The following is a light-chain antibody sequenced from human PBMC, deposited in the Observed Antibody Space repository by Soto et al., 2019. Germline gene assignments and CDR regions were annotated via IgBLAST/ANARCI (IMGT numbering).Light chain of an antibody. J-gene: IGLJ1*01. CDR3: VLYMGSGISGV. V-gene: IGLV8-61*01. Sequence: QTVVTQEPSFSVSPGGTVTLTCGLSSGSVSTSYYPSWYQQTPGQAPRTLIYSTNTRSSGVPDRFSGSILGNKAALTITGAQADDVSDYYCVLYMGSGISGVFGTGTKVTVL. CDR2: STN. CDR1: SGSVSTSYY.